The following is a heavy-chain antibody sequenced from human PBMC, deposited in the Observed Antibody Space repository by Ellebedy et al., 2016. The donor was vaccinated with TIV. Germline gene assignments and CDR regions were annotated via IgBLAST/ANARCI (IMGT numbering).Heavy chain of an antibody. J-gene: IGHJ6*02. V-gene: IGHV1-69*13. Sequence: AASVKVSCKVSGGTFSNYVISWVRQAPGQGLEWMGGIFPIVDSADYAQKFQGRVTFTADESTRTVYMEMTGLAYADTAVYYCAKVRGCSGGGCSGQSYYYGMDVWGQGTTVTVAS. CDR3: AKVRGCSGGGCSGQSYYYGMDV. CDR2: IFPIVDSA. CDR1: GGTFSNYV. D-gene: IGHD2-15*01.